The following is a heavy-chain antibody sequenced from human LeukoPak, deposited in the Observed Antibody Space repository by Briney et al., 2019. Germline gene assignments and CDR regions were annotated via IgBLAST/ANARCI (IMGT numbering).Heavy chain of an antibody. J-gene: IGHJ4*02. CDR2: ISSSSSYI. D-gene: IGHD3-3*01. CDR1: GFTFSSYS. Sequence: GRSLRLSCAASGFTFSSYSMNWVRQAPGKGLEWVSSISSSSSYIYYADSVKGRFTISRDNAKNSLYLQMNSLRAEDTAVYYCARDSDDFWSGYYTGIDYWGQGTLVTVSS. CDR3: ARDSDDFWSGYYTGIDY. V-gene: IGHV3-21*01.